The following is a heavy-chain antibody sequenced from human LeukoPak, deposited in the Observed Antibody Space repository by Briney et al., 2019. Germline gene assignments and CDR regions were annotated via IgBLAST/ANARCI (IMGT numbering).Heavy chain of an antibody. V-gene: IGHV4-61*02. CDR1: GASVNRGQHC. Sequence: SQTLSLTCIVSGASVNRGQHCWSWIRQPAGKGLEWIGRIYTSGSTNYNPSLKSRVTISKDTSKNQFSLKLTSVTAADTAVYYCARGDYDFWSGSYSDGGYNDYWGQGILVTVSS. J-gene: IGHJ4*02. CDR3: ARGDYDFWSGSYSDGGYNDY. CDR2: IYTSGST. D-gene: IGHD3-3*01.